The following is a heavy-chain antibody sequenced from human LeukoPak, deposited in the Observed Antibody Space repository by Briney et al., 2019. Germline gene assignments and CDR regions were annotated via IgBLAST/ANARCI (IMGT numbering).Heavy chain of an antibody. CDR1: GFTFSDYG. D-gene: IGHD3-10*01. J-gene: IGHJ4*02. CDR3: ARYYGSGSLDY. V-gene: IGHV3-30*03. Sequence: PGRSLRLSCAASGFTFSDYGMHWVRRAPGKGLEWVALISYDGSNKYYADSVKGRFTISGDTSKNTLHLQMDSLRVEDTAMYYCARYYGSGSLDYWGQGTLVTVSS. CDR2: ISYDGSNK.